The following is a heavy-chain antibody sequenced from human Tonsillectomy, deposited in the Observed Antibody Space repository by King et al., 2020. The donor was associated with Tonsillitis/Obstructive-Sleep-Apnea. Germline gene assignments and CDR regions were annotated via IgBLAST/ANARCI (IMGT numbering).Heavy chain of an antibody. CDR3: ARDSMSHYYDSSAYYTFNY. J-gene: IGHJ4*02. V-gene: IGHV1-18*01. Sequence: QLVQSGAEVKKPGASVKVSCKASGYTFTNYGISWVRQAPGQGLEWMAWISAHNGRTNYAQKLQGRVTMTTDTSTSTAYMELRSLRSDDTAVYYCARDSMSHYYDSSAYYTFNYWGQGTLVTVSS. D-gene: IGHD3-22*01. CDR1: GYTFTNYG. CDR2: ISAHNGRT.